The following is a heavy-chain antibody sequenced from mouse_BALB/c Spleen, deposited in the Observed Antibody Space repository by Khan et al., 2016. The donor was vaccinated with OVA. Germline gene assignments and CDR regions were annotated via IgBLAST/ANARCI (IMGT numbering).Heavy chain of an antibody. Sequence: QVQLKESGPGLVAPSQTLSITCTVSGFSVTNYGVHWVRQPPGKGLEWLGVIWAGGSTNRNSALMSRLSISKDDSKSQVFLTMNSLQTEDTAIYYCARAFYYGAWFAYWGQGTLVTVSA. V-gene: IGHV2-9*02. D-gene: IGHD1-1*01. J-gene: IGHJ3*01. CDR3: ARAFYYGAWFAY. CDR2: IWAGGST. CDR1: GFSVTNYG.